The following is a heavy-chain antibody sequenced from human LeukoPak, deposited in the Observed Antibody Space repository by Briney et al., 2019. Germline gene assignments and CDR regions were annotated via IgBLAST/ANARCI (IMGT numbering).Heavy chain of an antibody. Sequence: GGSLRLSCAAAGFIFDNYAMHWVRQAPGKGLEWVSGISWNSGSIGYADSVKGRFTISRDNAKNSLYLQMNSLRAEDTALYYCXXXXXXXXXXYPEYFQHWGQGTLVTVSS. D-gene: IGHD2-2*02. CDR3: XXXXXXXXXXYPEYFQH. CDR2: ISWNSGSI. V-gene: IGHV3-9*01. CDR1: GFIFDNYA. J-gene: IGHJ1*01.